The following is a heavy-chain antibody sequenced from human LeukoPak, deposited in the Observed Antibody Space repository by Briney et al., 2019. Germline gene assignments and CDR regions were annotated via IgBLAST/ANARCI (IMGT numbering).Heavy chain of an antibody. CDR3: ARGRGNRDYYYNYGMDL. Sequence: QPGRSLRLSCAASGFSLSIYAMHWVRQAPGKGLDWVAVISYDGSNTYADSVKGRFTISSDNSKSTLYLQMNSLRPEDTAVYYCARGRGNRDYYYNYGMDLWGQGTTVTVS. D-gene: IGHD1-14*01. J-gene: IGHJ6*02. V-gene: IGHV3-30-3*01. CDR1: GFSLSIYA. CDR2: ISYDGSNT.